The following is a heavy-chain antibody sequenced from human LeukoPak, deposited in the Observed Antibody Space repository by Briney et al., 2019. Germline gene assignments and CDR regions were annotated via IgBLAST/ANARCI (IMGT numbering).Heavy chain of an antibody. CDR1: GYSISSGYY. V-gene: IGHV4-38-2*02. D-gene: IGHD1-26*01. CDR2: IYHSGST. CDR3: AREGMLRFIGNNWFDP. Sequence: SETLSLTSTVSGYSISSGYYWGWIRQPPGKGLEWIGSIYHSGSTYYNPSLKSRVTVSVDTSKNQFSLKLSSVTAADTAVYYCAREGMLRFIGNNWFDPWGQGTLVTVSS. J-gene: IGHJ5*02.